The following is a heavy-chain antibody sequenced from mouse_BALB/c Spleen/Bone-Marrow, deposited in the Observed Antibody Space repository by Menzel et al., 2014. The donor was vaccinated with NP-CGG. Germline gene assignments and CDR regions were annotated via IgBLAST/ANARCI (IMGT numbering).Heavy chain of an antibody. J-gene: IGHJ1*01. CDR2: ISSGSSTI. V-gene: IGHV5-17*02. D-gene: IGHD4-1*01. CDR1: GFTFSSFG. Sequence: EVMLVESGGGLVQPGGSRKLSCAASGFTFSSFGMHWVRQAPEKGLEWVAYISSGSSTIYYADTVKGRFTNSRDNPKNTLFLQMTSLRSEDTAMYYCARSWEYFDVWGAGTTVTVSS. CDR3: ARSWEYFDV.